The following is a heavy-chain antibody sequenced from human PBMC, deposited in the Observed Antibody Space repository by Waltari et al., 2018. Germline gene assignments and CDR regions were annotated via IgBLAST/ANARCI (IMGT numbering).Heavy chain of an antibody. Sequence: QVQLVQSGAEVKKPGSSVKVSCKASGGTFSSYAISWVRQAPGQGLEWMGGIIPIFGTANYAQKFQGRVTITADESTSTAYMELSSLRSEDTAVYYCARDTNEVGTRSSYYGMDVWGQGTTVTVSS. CDR2: IIPIFGTA. CDR3: ARDTNEVGTRSSYYGMDV. D-gene: IGHD1-1*01. CDR1: GGTFSSYA. V-gene: IGHV1-69*01. J-gene: IGHJ6*02.